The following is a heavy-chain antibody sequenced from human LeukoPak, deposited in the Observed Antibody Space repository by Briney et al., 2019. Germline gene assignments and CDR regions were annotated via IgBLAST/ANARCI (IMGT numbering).Heavy chain of an antibody. Sequence: SETLSLTCTVSGGSISNYYWSWIRQPPGKGLEWIGYIYFTGSTNYNPSLKSRVTILVDTSKNQFSLKLTSLTAADTAVCFCARFSDNWFFDYWGQGTLVTVSS. CDR1: GGSISNYY. CDR2: IYFTGST. CDR3: ARFSDNWFFDY. D-gene: IGHD1-20*01. J-gene: IGHJ4*02. V-gene: IGHV4-59*01.